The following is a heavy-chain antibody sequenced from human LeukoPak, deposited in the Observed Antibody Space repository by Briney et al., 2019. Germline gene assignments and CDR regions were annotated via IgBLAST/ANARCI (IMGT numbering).Heavy chain of an antibody. V-gene: IGHV1-18*01. CDR2: ISAYNGNT. CDR1: GYTFTSYG. J-gene: IGHJ4*02. D-gene: IGHD3-22*01. Sequence: ASVKVSCKASGYTFTSYGISWVRQAPGQGLEWMGWISAYNGNTNYAQKLQGRVTMTTDTSTSTAYMELRSLRSDDTAVYYCARDLIPPYYYDSSGYLRLDYWGQGTLVTVSS. CDR3: ARDLIPPYYYDSSGYLRLDY.